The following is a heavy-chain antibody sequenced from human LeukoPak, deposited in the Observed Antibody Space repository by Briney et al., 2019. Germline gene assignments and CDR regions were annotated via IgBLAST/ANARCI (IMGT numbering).Heavy chain of an antibody. J-gene: IGHJ6*03. Sequence: SETLSLTCTVSSGSICSYYWRWMRQPAGKGLEWIVRIYTSGSTNYNPSLKSRVTMSVDTFKNQFSLKLSSVAAADTAVYYCARERYSSGYYVPYYYYYMDVWGKGTTVTVSS. CDR1: SGSICSYY. V-gene: IGHV4-4*07. D-gene: IGHD3-22*01. CDR3: ARERYSSGYYVPYYYYYMDV. CDR2: IYTSGST.